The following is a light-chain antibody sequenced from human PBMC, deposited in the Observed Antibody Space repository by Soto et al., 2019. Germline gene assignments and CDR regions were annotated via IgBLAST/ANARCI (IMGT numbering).Light chain of an antibody. J-gene: IGKJ4*01. CDR1: QTISGY. CDR2: AAS. Sequence: DIQMTQSPSSLSASVGDRVTITCRASQTISGYLNWYQQKPGKAPELLIYAASYLGNGVQSRFSGSGSGTYFTLPISSLQPEDLATYYCQQSYTTPLTFGGGTKVEIK. CDR3: QQSYTTPLT. V-gene: IGKV1-39*01.